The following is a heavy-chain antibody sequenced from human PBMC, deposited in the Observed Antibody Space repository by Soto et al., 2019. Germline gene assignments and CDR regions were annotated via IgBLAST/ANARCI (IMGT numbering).Heavy chain of an antibody. Sequence: PGGSLRLSCAASVFTFSSYAMSWVRQSPGKGLERVSAISGSGGSRYDADSVKGRFTISRDNSKNTLYLQTNSLRAEDTAVYYCAKESYSSTEVYYYYYGMDLWGQGTTVTVSS. V-gene: IGHV3-23*01. CDR2: ISGSGGSR. J-gene: IGHJ6*02. CDR1: VFTFSSYA. D-gene: IGHD6-13*01. CDR3: AKESYSSTEVYYYYYGMDL.